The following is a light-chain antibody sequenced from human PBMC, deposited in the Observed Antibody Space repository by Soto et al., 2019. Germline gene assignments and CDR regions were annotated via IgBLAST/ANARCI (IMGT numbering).Light chain of an antibody. CDR2: KAS. CDR1: QSISSW. J-gene: IGKJ1*01. V-gene: IGKV1-5*03. Sequence: DIQMTQSPSTLSASVGDRVTVTCRASQSISSWLAWYQQKAGKAPKLLIYKASSLESEVPSRFSGRGSGTDFTLTISSLQPDDFATYYCQQHYNYPTFGQGTKVDIK. CDR3: QQHYNYPT.